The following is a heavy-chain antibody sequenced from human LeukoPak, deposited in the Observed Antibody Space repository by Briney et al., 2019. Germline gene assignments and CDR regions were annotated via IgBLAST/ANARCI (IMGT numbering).Heavy chain of an antibody. V-gene: IGHV4-39*02. Sequence: PGGSLRLSCAASGFTFSSYAMSWVRQAPGKGLEWIGSIYYSGSTYYNPSLKSRVTISVDTSKNQFSLKLSSVTAADTAVYYCARDIAAAEAIFATFQHWGQGTLVTVSS. J-gene: IGHJ1*01. CDR2: IYYSGST. CDR1: GFTFSSYA. D-gene: IGHD6-13*01. CDR3: ARDIAAAEAIFATFQH.